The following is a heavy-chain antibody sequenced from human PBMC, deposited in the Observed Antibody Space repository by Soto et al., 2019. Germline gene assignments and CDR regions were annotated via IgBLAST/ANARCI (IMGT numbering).Heavy chain of an antibody. CDR2: IYYSGST. CDR1: GVSISSYY. CDR3: ARATGYYYYYGMDV. Sequence: SETLSLTCAVSGVSISSYYWSWIRQPPGKGLEWIGYIYYSGSTYYNPSLKSRVTISVDTSKNQFSLKLSSVTAADTAVYYCARATGYYYYYGMDVWGQGTTVTVSS. V-gene: IGHV4-30-4*01. J-gene: IGHJ6*02.